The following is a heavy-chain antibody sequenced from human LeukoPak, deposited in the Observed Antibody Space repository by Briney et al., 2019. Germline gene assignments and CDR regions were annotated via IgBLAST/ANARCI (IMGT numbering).Heavy chain of an antibody. J-gene: IGHJ4*02. CDR3: ASLMGTDY. CDR2: IKPDGSEK. V-gene: IGHV3-7*01. D-gene: IGHD7-27*01. CDR1: GFTFIIYW. Sequence: GGSLRLSCAASGFTFIIYWMNWVRQAPGKGLEWVANIKPDGSEKHYVDSVKGRFTISRDNAKNSLFLQMDSLRAEDTAVYYCASLMGTDYWGQGTPVTVSS.